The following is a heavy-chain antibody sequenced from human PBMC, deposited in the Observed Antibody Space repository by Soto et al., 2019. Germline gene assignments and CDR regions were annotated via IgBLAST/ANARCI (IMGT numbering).Heavy chain of an antibody. V-gene: IGHV5-10-1*01. CDR3: ASIYSGSYPFDY. CDR2: IDPSDSYT. D-gene: IGHD1-26*01. CDR1: GYSFTSYW. J-gene: IGHJ4*02. Sequence: GESLKISCKGSGYSFTSYWISWVRQMPGKGLEWMGRIDPSDSYTNYSPSFQGHVTISADKSISTAYLQWSSLKASDTAMYYCASIYSGSYPFDYWGQGTLATVSS.